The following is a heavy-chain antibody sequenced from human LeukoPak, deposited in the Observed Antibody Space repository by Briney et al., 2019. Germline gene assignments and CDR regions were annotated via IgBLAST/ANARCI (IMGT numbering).Heavy chain of an antibody. V-gene: IGHV4-59*01. J-gene: IGHJ4*02. CDR1: GGSISSYY. Sequence: PSETLSLTCTVSGGSISSYYWSWIRQPPGKGLEWIGYIYYSGSTNYNPSLKSRVTISVDTSKNQFSLKLSSVTAADTAVYYCARDFTCSGYYNYFDYWGQGTLVTVSS. CDR2: IYYSGST. D-gene: IGHD3-22*01. CDR3: ARDFTCSGYYNYFDY.